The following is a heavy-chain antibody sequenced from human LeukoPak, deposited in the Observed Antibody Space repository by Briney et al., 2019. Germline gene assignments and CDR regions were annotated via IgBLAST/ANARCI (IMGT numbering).Heavy chain of an antibody. V-gene: IGHV3-30-3*01. Sequence: GGSLRLSCAASGFTFSNYAMPWVRQAPGRGREGVAVISDDGSNKYYADSVKGRFTISRDNSKNTLYLQMNSLRAEDTAVYYCAKDPPPYQLLYRGWFDPWGQGTLVTVSS. CDR3: AKDPPPYQLLYRGWFDP. CDR1: GFTFSNYA. CDR2: ISDDGSNK. J-gene: IGHJ5*02. D-gene: IGHD2-2*02.